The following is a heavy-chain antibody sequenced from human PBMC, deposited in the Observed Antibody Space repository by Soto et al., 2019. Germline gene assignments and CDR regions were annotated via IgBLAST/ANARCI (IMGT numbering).Heavy chain of an antibody. CDR3: ATLGYDSSGYPHDY. CDR1: GFTFSSYG. J-gene: IGHJ4*02. D-gene: IGHD3-22*01. Sequence: GGSLRLSCAASGFTFSSYGMHWVRQAPGKGLEWVAVISYDGSNKYYADSVKGRFTISRDNSKNTLYLQMNSLRAEDTAVYYCATLGYDSSGYPHDYWGQGTLVTVSS. V-gene: IGHV3-30*03. CDR2: ISYDGSNK.